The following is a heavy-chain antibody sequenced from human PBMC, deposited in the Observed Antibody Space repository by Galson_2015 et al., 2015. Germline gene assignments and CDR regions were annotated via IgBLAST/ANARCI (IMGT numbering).Heavy chain of an antibody. Sequence: SETLSLTCAVYGGSFSGYYWSWIRQPPGKGLEWIGEINHSGSTNYNPSLKSRVTISVDTSKNQFSLKLSSVTAADTAVYYCARWGEGFGYWGQGTLVTVSS. CDR1: GGSFSGYY. V-gene: IGHV4-34*01. CDR3: ARWGEGFGY. J-gene: IGHJ4*02. D-gene: IGHD3-16*01. CDR2: INHSGST.